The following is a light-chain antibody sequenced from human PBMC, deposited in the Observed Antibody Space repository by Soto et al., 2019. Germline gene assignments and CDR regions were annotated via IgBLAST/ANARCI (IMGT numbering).Light chain of an antibody. Sequence: QSVLTQPPSVSGAPGQRVTISCTGSSSNIGAGYDVHWYQQLPGTAPKLLLYGNNHRPSGVPDRFSGSKSGTSASLAITGLQAEDEADYYCQSYDSSLSGVVFGGGTKLTVL. V-gene: IGLV1-40*01. CDR1: SSNIGAGYD. CDR3: QSYDSSLSGVV. CDR2: GNN. J-gene: IGLJ2*01.